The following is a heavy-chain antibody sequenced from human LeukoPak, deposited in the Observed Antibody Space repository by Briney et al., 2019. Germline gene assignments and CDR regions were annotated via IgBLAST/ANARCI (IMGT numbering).Heavy chain of an antibody. CDR2: INSDGSST. CDR3: ARRAGAYSHPYDY. CDR1: GFTFSSYW. J-gene: IGHJ4*02. D-gene: IGHD4/OR15-4a*01. V-gene: IGHV3-74*01. Sequence: GGSLRLSCAASGFTFSSYWMHWVRQAPGKGLVCVSRINSDGSSTIYADSVKGRFTISRDNATNTLYLQMNSLRAEDTAVYYCARRAGAYSHPYDYWGQGTLVTVSS.